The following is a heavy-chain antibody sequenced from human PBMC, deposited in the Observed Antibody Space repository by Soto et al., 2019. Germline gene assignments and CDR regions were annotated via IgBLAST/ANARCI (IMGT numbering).Heavy chain of an antibody. Sequence: QVQLVQSGAEVKKPGSSVKVSCKASGGTFSSYAISWVRQAPGQGLEWMGGIIPIFGTANYAQEFQGRVTITADESTSTAYMELSSLRSEDTAVYYCARSGTSGPSQSYYYYYGMDVWGQGTTVTVSS. CDR2: IIPIFGTA. J-gene: IGHJ6*02. V-gene: IGHV1-69*12. D-gene: IGHD1-1*01. CDR1: GGTFSSYA. CDR3: ARSGTSGPSQSYYYYYGMDV.